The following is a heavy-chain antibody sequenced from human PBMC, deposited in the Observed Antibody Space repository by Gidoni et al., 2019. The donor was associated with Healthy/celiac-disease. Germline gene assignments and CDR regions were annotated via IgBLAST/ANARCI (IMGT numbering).Heavy chain of an antibody. D-gene: IGHD4-4*01. J-gene: IGHJ4*02. CDR2: IYYSGST. CDR3: AREGQDYSNYYFDY. V-gene: IGHV4-59*01. Sequence: QVQLQESGPGLVKPSATLSLPCTVSGCSLSSYYWSWIRQPPGKGLEWIGYIYYSGSTKYDPSLKSRVTISVYTSKNQYSLKLSYVTAADTAVYYCAREGQDYSNYYFDYWGQGTLFTVSS. CDR1: GCSLSSYY.